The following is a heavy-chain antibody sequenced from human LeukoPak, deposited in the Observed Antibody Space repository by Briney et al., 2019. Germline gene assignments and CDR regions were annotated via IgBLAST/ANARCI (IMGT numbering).Heavy chain of an antibody. Sequence: GGSLRLSCAASGFTFSSHWMHWVRQAPGKGLVWVSRINSDGSSISYADSVKGRFTISRDNAKNTLYLQMNSLRAEDTAVYYCARGYDFWSGKIPGDYWGQGTLVTVSS. V-gene: IGHV3-74*01. CDR2: INSDGSSI. J-gene: IGHJ4*02. CDR3: ARGYDFWSGKIPGDY. D-gene: IGHD3-3*01. CDR1: GFTFSSHW.